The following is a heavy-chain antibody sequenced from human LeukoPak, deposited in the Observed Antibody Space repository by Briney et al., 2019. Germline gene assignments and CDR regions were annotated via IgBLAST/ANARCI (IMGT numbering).Heavy chain of an antibody. CDR2: ISYDGSNK. J-gene: IGHJ4*02. V-gene: IGHV3-30-3*01. CDR3: ARDARDDFWSGYLYYFDY. CDR1: GLTFSSYA. D-gene: IGHD3-3*01. Sequence: GGSLRLSCAASGLTFSSYAMHWVRQAPGKGLEWVAVISYDGSNKYYADSVKGRFTISRDNSKNTLYLQMNSLRAEDTAVYYCARDARDDFWSGYLYYFDYWGRGTLVTVSS.